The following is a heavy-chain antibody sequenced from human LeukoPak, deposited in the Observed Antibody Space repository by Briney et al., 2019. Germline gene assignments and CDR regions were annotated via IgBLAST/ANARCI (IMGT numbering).Heavy chain of an antibody. J-gene: IGHJ4*02. CDR3: AIVDTTVGFDY. CDR2: ISAYNGNT. D-gene: IGHD5-18*01. Sequence: ASVKVSCKTSGYTFTTYGITWVRQAPGQGLEWMGWISAYNGNTAYAQKFQGRVTVTTDTSTRTPSMDLRSLRSDDTAVYYCAIVDTTVGFDYWGQGTLVTVSS. V-gene: IGHV1-18*04. CDR1: GYTFTTYG.